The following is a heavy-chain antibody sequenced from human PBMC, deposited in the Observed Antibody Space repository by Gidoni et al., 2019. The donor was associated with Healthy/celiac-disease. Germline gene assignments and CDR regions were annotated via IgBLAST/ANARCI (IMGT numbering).Heavy chain of an antibody. Sequence: EVQLLESGGGLVQPGGSLRLSCAASGFTFRRYAMSWVRQAPGKGLEWGSAISGSGGSTYYADSVEGRFTISRDNSKNTLYLQMNSLRAEDTAVYYCAGAYDFWSGYPYNWFDPWGQGTLVTVSS. CDR2: ISGSGGST. D-gene: IGHD3-3*01. J-gene: IGHJ5*02. CDR1: GFTFRRYA. V-gene: IGHV3-23*01. CDR3: AGAYDFWSGYPYNWFDP.